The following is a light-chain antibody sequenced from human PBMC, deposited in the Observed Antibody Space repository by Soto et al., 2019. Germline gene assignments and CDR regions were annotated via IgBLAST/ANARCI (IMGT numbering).Light chain of an antibody. CDR2: GAS. J-gene: IGKJ5*01. CDR1: QNVSTN. Sequence: VMTQSPATLSVSPGESATLSCRASQNVSTNVAWYRQKRGQAPGLLIYGASTRATGVPDRFSGSGSATEFTLTISSLQSEDSGVYFCQQYEDWPPITFGQGTRLEIK. CDR3: QQYEDWPPIT. V-gene: IGKV3-15*01.